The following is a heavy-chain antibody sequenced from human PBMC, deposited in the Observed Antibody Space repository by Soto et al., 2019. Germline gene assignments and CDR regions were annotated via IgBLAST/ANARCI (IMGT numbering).Heavy chain of an antibody. D-gene: IGHD3-9*01. CDR1: GASISSYY. V-gene: IGHV4-59*01. CDR2: MHHTQGT. J-gene: IGHJ5*02. CDR3: ARVPFVGYFDWLDP. Sequence: ETLSLTCSVSGASISSYYWTWIRQPPGGGLEWIGYMHHTQGTNDNPSLRGRVHMSIDTSMNQFSLRLTSVTAADTAVYYCARVPFVGYFDWLDPWGHGTLVTVSS.